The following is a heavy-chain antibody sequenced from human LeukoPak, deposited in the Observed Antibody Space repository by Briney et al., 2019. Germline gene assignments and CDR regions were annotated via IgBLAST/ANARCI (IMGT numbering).Heavy chain of an antibody. Sequence: GGSLRLPCAASGFTFSRYGMHWVRQAPGKGLEWVAVIWYDGNNKYYADSVQGRFTISRDNSKNTLDLQMNSLRAEDTAVHRCARDPSSLRDSFDYWGQGTLVTVSS. V-gene: IGHV3-33*01. J-gene: IGHJ4*02. CDR3: ARDPSSLRDSFDY. CDR2: IWYDGNNK. CDR1: GFTFSRYG.